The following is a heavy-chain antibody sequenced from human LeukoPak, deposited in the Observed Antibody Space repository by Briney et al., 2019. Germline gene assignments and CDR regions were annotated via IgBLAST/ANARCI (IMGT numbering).Heavy chain of an antibody. Sequence: GGSLRLSCAASGFTFSSYSMNWVRQAPGKGLEWVSSISSSSSYIYYADSVKGRFTISRDNAKNSVFLQMNSLRAEDTALYYCARLSAYYYGSYFYYYMDVWGKGTTVTISS. CDR2: ISSSSSYI. CDR3: ARLSAYYYGSYFYYYMDV. V-gene: IGHV3-21*01. J-gene: IGHJ6*03. CDR1: GFTFSSYS. D-gene: IGHD3-10*01.